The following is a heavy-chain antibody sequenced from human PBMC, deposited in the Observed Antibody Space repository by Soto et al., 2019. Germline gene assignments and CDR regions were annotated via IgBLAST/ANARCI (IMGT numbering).Heavy chain of an antibody. D-gene: IGHD3-3*01. CDR3: ARDFGPYYGMDV. CDR2: IGTAGDT. CDR1: GFTLRSYE. J-gene: IGHJ6*02. Sequence: GGSLRLSCAASGFTLRSYEMHWVRQATGKGLEWVSAIGTAGDTYYPGSVKGRFTISRENAKNSLYLQMNSLRAEDTAVYYCARDFGPYYGMDVWGQGTTVTVSS. V-gene: IGHV3-13*01.